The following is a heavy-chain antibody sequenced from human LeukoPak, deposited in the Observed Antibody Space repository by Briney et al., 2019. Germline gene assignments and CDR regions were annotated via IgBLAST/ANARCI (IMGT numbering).Heavy chain of an antibody. CDR3: ARGLEDYSTTTYPLLKY. V-gene: IGHV1-8*02. Sequence: ASVKVSCKASGGTFSSYAISWVRQATGQGLEWMGWMNPNSGDTGYARRFQGRVTLTRNPSISTAYMELSSLRSDDTAVYYCARGLEDYSTTTYPLLKYWGQGTLVTVAS. J-gene: IGHJ4*02. CDR2: MNPNSGDT. CDR1: GGTFSSYA. D-gene: IGHD2/OR15-2a*01.